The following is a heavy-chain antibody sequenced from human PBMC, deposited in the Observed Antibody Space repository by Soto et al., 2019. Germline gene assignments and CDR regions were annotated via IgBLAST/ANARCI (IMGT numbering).Heavy chain of an antibody. CDR3: AGTSYYYDSSGYYRGY. J-gene: IGHJ4*02. CDR2: IIPIFGTA. Sequence: QVQLVQSGAEVKKPGSSVKVSCKASGCTFSSYAISWVRQAPGHVLEWMGGIIPIFGTANYAQKFQGSVTSTGDESTSTAYMELSSLRSGVSAVYYCAGTSYYYDSSGYYRGYWGQGTLVVVSS. CDR1: GCTFSSYA. D-gene: IGHD3-22*01. V-gene: IGHV1-69*12.